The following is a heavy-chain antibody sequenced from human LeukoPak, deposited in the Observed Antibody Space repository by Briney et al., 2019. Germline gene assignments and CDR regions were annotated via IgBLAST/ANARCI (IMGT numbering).Heavy chain of an antibody. J-gene: IGHJ5*01. D-gene: IGHD3-22*01. CDR3: ATGSDYYDSSGYYYA. CDR2: INSDGSST. V-gene: IGHV3-74*01. Sequence: GGSLRLSCAASGFTFSSYWMHWVRQAPGKGLVWVSRINSDGSSTSYADSVKGRFTISRDNAKNTLYLQMNSLRAEDTAVYYCATGSDYYDSSGYYYAWGQGTLVTVSS. CDR1: GFTFSSYW.